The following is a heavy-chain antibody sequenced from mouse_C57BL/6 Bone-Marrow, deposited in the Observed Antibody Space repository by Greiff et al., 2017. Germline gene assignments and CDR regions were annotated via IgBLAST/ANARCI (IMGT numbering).Heavy chain of an antibody. J-gene: IGHJ3*01. V-gene: IGHV1-15*01. D-gene: IGHD1-1*01. CDR1: GYTFTDYE. CDR3: TRFYYYGSSGLFAY. CDR2: IDPETGGT. Sequence: QVQLQQSGAELVRPGASVTLSCKASGYTFTDYEMHWVKQTPVHGLEWIGAIDPETGGTAYNQKFKGKAILTADKSSSTAYMELRSLTSEDSAVYYCTRFYYYGSSGLFAYWGQGTLATVSA.